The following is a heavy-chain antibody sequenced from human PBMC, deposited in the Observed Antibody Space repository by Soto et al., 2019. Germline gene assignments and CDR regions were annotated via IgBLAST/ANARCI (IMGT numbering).Heavy chain of an antibody. Sequence: EVQLLESGGGLVQPGGSLRLSCAASGFTFSTYAMNWVRQAPGNGLEWVSAISGSGGSIHYADSVKGRFAISRDNSKNTLDLQMNSLRDEDTAVYHFVKWYWKGDVWGQGTTVTVSS. CDR1: GFTFSTYA. CDR2: ISGSGGSI. D-gene: IGHD1-1*01. V-gene: IGHV3-23*01. CDR3: VKWYWKGDV. J-gene: IGHJ6*02.